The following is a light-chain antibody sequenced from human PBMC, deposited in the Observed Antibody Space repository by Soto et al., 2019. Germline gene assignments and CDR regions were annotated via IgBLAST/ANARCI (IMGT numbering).Light chain of an antibody. CDR2: YDS. V-gene: IGLV3-21*04. J-gene: IGLJ2*01. Sequence: SYELTQPPSVSVAPGKTARITCGGNNIGSKSVHRYQQKPGQAPVLVIYYDSDRPSGIPERFSGSNSGNTATLTISSVEAGDEADYYCQVWDSSSDHVVFGGGTKVTVL. CDR3: QVWDSSSDHVV. CDR1: NIGSKS.